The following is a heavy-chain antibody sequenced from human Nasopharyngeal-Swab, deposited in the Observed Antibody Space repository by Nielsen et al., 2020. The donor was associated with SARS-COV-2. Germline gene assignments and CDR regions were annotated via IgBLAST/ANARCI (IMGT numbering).Heavy chain of an antibody. CDR2: RYTGGDT. Sequence: GESLKISCAASGVTISTVYMTWVRQAPGKGREEVAHRYTGGDTYYTDSVQGRFTISRDNAKNTVYLHMSRLGVEDTAVYFCASSPQTYSGNIFDIWGRGTMVTVSS. CDR3: ASSPQTYSGNIFDI. CDR1: GVTISTVY. J-gene: IGHJ3*02. V-gene: IGHV3-66*01. D-gene: IGHD6-13*01.